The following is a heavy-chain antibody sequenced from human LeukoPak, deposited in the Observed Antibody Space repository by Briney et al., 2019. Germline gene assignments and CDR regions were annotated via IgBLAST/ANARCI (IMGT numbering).Heavy chain of an antibody. CDR2: IYSGGST. V-gene: IGHV3-53*01. CDR1: GFTVSSNY. D-gene: IGHD3-9*01. CDR3: ARDLRYFGSMDV. Sequence: GGSLRLSCAASGFTVSSNYMSWVRQAPGKGLEWVSVIYSGGSTYYADSVKGRFTISSDNSKTTLYLQMNSLRAEDTAVYYCARDLRYFGSMDVWGQGTTVTVSS. J-gene: IGHJ6*02.